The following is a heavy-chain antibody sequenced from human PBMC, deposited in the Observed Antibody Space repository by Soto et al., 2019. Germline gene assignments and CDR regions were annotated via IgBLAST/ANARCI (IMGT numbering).Heavy chain of an antibody. D-gene: IGHD3-3*02. CDR2: INSDGSST. V-gene: IGHV3-74*01. CDR3: ARPLARTGDC. CDR1: GFTFSSYW. Sequence: EVQLVESGGGLVQPGGSLRLSCAASGFTFSSYWMHWVRQAPGKGLVWVSRINSDGSSTSYADSVKGRCTISRDNAKNTLYMLMNSLPAEATAVSFWARPLARTGDCWGQGTLGTVSS. J-gene: IGHJ4*02.